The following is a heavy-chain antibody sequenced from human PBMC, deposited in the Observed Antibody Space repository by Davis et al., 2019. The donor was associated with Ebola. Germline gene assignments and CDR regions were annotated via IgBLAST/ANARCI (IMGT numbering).Heavy chain of an antibody. Sequence: PSETLSLTCAISGDSVSGSGGAWNWVRQSPSGGLEWLGRTYYTSKWYNDYAESVKSRITINADTSKNQFSLQLSSVTPEDTGLYYCARGWFRGSMDVWGEGTTVTVSS. V-gene: IGHV6-1*01. D-gene: IGHD3-10*01. CDR3: ARGWFRGSMDV. CDR1: GDSVSGSGGA. J-gene: IGHJ6*04. CDR2: TYYTSKWYN.